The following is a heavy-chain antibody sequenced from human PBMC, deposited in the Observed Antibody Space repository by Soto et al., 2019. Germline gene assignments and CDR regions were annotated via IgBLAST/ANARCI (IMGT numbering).Heavy chain of an antibody. CDR1: GFTFSSFC. CDR2: VNSDGSTT. D-gene: IGHD2-2*01. Sequence: EVQMVESGGGLVQPGGSLRLSCAASGFTFSSFCLHWVRQVSGKGLVWVSRVNSDGSTTAYADSVKGRFTVSRDNAKNTLYLQMDNLRAEDTAVYYSAGGAGSNKPFDYWGQGTLVTVSS. CDR3: AGGAGSNKPFDY. V-gene: IGHV3-74*01. J-gene: IGHJ4*02.